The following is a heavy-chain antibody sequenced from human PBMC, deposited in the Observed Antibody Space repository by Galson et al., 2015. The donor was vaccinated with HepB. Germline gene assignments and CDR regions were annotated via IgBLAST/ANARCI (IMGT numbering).Heavy chain of an antibody. J-gene: IGHJ4*02. CDR2: ISTYNGNT. CDR3: ARERVDDYGYDY. Sequence: SVKVSCKASGYTFISYGISWVRQAPGQGLEWMGWISTYNGNTNYAQKLQGRVSMTTDTSTSTAYMELRSLRSDDTAVYYCARERVDDYGYDYWGREPWSPSPQ. V-gene: IGHV1-18*01. CDR1: GYTFISYG. D-gene: IGHD4-17*01.